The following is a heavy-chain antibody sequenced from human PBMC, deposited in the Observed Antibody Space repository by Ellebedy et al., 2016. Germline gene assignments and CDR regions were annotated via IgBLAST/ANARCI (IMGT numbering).Heavy chain of an antibody. CDR2: INHSGST. CDR3: ARGLVGSNAFDI. V-gene: IGHV4-34*01. D-gene: IGHD3-9*01. Sequence: SETLSLTXAVYGGSFSGYYWSWIRQPPGKGLEWIGEINHSGSTNYNPSLKSRVTISVDTSKNQFSLKLSSVTAADTAVYYCARGLVGSNAFDIWGQGTMVTVSS. CDR1: GGSFSGYY. J-gene: IGHJ3*02.